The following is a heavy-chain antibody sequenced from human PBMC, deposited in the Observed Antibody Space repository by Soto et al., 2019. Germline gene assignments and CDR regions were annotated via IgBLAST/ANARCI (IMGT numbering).Heavy chain of an antibody. V-gene: IGHV4-61*01. D-gene: IGHD3-22*01. CDR3: ARGEYYYDSSGPFDY. CDR1: GGSVSSGSYY. CDR2: IYYSGST. J-gene: IGHJ4*02. Sequence: SETLSLTCTVSGGSVSSGSYYWSWIRQPPGKGLEWIGYIYYSGSTNYNPSLKSRVTISVDTSKNQFSLKLSSVTAADTAVYYCARGEYYYDSSGPFDYWGQGTLVTVSS.